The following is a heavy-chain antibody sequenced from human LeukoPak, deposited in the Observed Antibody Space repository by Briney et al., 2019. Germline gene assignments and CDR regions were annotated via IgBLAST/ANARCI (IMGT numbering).Heavy chain of an antibody. Sequence: GGSLRLSCAASGFTFSSYGITWVRQAPGKGLEWVSTISATGGSTYYADSVKGRFTISRDNSKDTLYLQMNSLRAEDTAVYYCAKGEYSSGWRNYFDYWGQGTLVTVSS. CDR2: ISATGGST. D-gene: IGHD6-19*01. CDR3: AKGEYSSGWRNYFDY. J-gene: IGHJ4*02. V-gene: IGHV3-23*01. CDR1: GFTFSSYG.